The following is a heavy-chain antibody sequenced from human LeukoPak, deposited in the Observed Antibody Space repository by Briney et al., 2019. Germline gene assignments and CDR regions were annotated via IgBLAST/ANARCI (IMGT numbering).Heavy chain of an antibody. V-gene: IGHV3-23*01. Sequence: GGSLRLSCAASGFTFTTYAMSWVRQAPGKGLEWVSSVSKSDGTTYYADSVKGRLTISKDNSKNTLHLQMNGLRAEDTAVYYCARGSYGMDVWGQGTTVTVSS. J-gene: IGHJ6*02. CDR3: ARGSYGMDV. CDR2: VSKSDGTT. CDR1: GFTFTTYA.